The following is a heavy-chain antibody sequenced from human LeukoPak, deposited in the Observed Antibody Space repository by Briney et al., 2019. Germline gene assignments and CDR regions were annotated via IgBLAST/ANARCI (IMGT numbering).Heavy chain of an antibody. Sequence: ASVKVSCKASGYTFTSYAMYWVRQAPGQRLEWMGWLNAGNGNTKYSQTFQGSVTITRDTSASTAYMKLSSLRSEDTAVYYCARDGDIVVVPAATYYYYYGMDVWGKGTTVTVSS. CDR1: GYTFTSYA. CDR2: LNAGNGNT. D-gene: IGHD2-2*01. J-gene: IGHJ6*04. V-gene: IGHV1-3*01. CDR3: ARDGDIVVVPAATYYYYYGMDV.